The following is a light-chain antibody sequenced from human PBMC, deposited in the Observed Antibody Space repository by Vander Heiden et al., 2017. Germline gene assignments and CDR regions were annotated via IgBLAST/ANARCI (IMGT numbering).Light chain of an antibody. CDR2: AAS. CDR3: QQYGSSPFT. CDR1: QSVSSSY. J-gene: IGKJ3*01. Sequence: IVLTQSPGTLSLSPGERATLSCRASQSVSSSYLAWYQQKPGQAPRLLIYAASSRAAGIPDRFSGSGSGTDFTLTISRLETEDFEVYYCQQYGSSPFTFGPGTKVDIK. V-gene: IGKV3-20*01.